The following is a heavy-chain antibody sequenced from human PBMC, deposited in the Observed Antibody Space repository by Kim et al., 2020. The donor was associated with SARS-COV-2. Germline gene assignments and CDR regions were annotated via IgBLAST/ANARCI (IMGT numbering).Heavy chain of an antibody. CDR1: GGSISSYY. CDR2: IYYSGST. D-gene: IGHD3-22*01. J-gene: IGHJ4*02. CDR3: ARGVVASSGYFD. Sequence: SETLSLTCTVSGGSISSYYWSWIRQPPGKGLEWIGYIYYSGSTNYNPSLKSRVTISVDTSKNQFSLKLSSVTAADTAVYYCARGVVASSGYFDWGQGTLVTVSS. V-gene: IGHV4-59*01.